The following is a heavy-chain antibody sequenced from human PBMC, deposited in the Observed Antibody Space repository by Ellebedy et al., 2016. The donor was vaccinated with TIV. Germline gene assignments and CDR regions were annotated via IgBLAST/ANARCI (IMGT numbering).Heavy chain of an antibody. CDR1: GGSVSSGNGRYY. J-gene: IGHJ3*02. CDR3: ARNLVVVAATGAFDI. Sequence: SETLSLTCTVSGGSVSSGNGRYYWNWIRQPPGKGLEWIGYIYDSGSTNYNPSLKSRVTISVDTSKNQFSLKLSSVTAADTAVYYCARNLVVVAATGAFDIWGQGTMATVSS. CDR2: IYDSGST. D-gene: IGHD2-15*01. V-gene: IGHV4-61*01.